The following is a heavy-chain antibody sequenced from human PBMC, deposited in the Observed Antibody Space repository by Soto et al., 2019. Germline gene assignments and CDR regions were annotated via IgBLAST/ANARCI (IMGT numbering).Heavy chain of an antibody. J-gene: IGHJ4*02. Sequence: PSETLSLTCTVSGGSISSYYWSWIRQPPGKGLEWIGYIYYSGSTNYNPSLKSRVTISVDTSKNQFSLKLSSVTAADTAVYYCARRYDFWSGYLFDYWGQGTLVTVSS. CDR2: IYYSGST. CDR1: GGSISSYY. V-gene: IGHV4-59*12. D-gene: IGHD3-3*01. CDR3: ARRYDFWSGYLFDY.